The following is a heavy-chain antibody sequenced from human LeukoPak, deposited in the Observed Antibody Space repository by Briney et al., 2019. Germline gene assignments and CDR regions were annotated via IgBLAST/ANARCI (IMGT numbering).Heavy chain of an antibody. CDR1: GFTFSSYA. J-gene: IGHJ6*02. V-gene: IGHV3-23*01. Sequence: GGSLRLSCAASGFTFSSYAMSWVRQAPGKGLEWVSAISGSGGSTYYADSVKGRFTISRDNSKNTLYLQMNSLRVEDTAVYYCAKDFAFTTSEDYYYYYGMDVWGQGTTVTVSS. CDR2: ISGSGGST. D-gene: IGHD2-2*01. CDR3: AKDFAFTTSEDYYYYYGMDV.